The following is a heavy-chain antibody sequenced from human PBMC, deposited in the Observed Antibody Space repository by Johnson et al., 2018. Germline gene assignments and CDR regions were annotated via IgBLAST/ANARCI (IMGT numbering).Heavy chain of an antibody. CDR3: ARGSALPAAIGYYYYYYMDV. Sequence: QVQLQQWGAGLLKPSETLSLTCAVYGGSFSGYYWSWIRQPPGKGLEWIGEINHSGSTNYNPSLKSRVTISVDTSKNQFSLKLSSVTAADTAVYYCARGSALPAAIGYYYYYYMDVWGKGTTVTVSS. CDR1: GGSFSGYY. D-gene: IGHD2-2*01. J-gene: IGHJ6*03. CDR2: INHSGST. V-gene: IGHV4-34*01.